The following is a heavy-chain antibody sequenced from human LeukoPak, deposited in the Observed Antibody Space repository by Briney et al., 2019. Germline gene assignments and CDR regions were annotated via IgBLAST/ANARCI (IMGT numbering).Heavy chain of an antibody. CDR3: ARTVLTHYYDSSSDY. D-gene: IGHD3-22*01. V-gene: IGHV1-2*02. CDR2: INPNSGGT. CDR1: GYTFTGYY. Sequence: ASVKVSCTASGYTFTGYYMHWVRQAPGQGLEWMGWINPNSGGTNYAQKFQGRVTMTRDTSISTAYMELSRLRSDDTAVYYCARTVLTHYYDSSSDYWGQGTTVTVSS. J-gene: IGHJ4*02.